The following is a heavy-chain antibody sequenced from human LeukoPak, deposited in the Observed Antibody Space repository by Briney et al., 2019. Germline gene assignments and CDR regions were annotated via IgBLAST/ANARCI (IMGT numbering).Heavy chain of an antibody. CDR3: ARGEKWLANYFDY. CDR1: GYTFTGYY. D-gene: IGHD6-19*01. J-gene: IGHJ4*02. V-gene: IGHV1-2*04. Sequence: ASVKVSCKASGYTFTGYYMYWVRQAPGQGLEWMGWINPNSGGTNYAQKFQGWVTMTRDTSISTAYMELSRLRSDDTAVYYCARGEKWLANYFDYWGQGTLVTVSS. CDR2: INPNSGGT.